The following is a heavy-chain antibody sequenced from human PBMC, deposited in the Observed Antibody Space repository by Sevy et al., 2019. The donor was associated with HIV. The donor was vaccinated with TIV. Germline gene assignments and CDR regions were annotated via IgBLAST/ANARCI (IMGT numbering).Heavy chain of an antibody. V-gene: IGHV1-69*13. J-gene: IGHJ3*01. CDR3: ARSFDSEGAFDV. Sequence: ASLKVSCKASGGTFSSYAINWVRQAPGQGLEWMGGIIPIFGTANYAQKFQGRVTTTADESTSTAYMVLSSLRSEDTAVYYCARSFDSEGAFDVWGQGTMVTVSS. CDR2: IIPIFGTA. CDR1: GGTFSSYA.